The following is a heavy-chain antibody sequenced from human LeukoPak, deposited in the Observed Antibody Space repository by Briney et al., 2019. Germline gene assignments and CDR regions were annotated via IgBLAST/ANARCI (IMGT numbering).Heavy chain of an antibody. CDR1: GYTFTNYW. Sequence: GESLKISCKGSGYTFTNYWIGWVRQMPGKGLEWMGIIYPGDSDTRYSPSFQGQVTISADKSISTAYLQWSSLKASDTAIYYCARPPMSLWDAFDIWGQGTMVTVSS. D-gene: IGHD3-10*01. V-gene: IGHV5-51*01. CDR3: ARPPMSLWDAFDI. CDR2: IYPGDSDT. J-gene: IGHJ3*02.